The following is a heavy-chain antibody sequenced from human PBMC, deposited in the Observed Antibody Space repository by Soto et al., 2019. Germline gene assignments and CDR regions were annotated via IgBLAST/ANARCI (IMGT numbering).Heavy chain of an antibody. CDR2: ILHDGNNK. D-gene: IGHD3-10*01. V-gene: IGHV3-30-3*01. CDR3: ARDDEGGSYCDLGY. CDR1: GFTFSNYI. Sequence: QVQLVESGGGVVQPGRSLRLSCAASGFTFSNYIMQWVRQAPGKGLEWVAIILHDGNNKYYADSVKGRFTISRDNSKNTLYLQMNSLRTYDTAIYYCARDDEGGSYCDLGYWGQGTLVTVSS. J-gene: IGHJ4*02.